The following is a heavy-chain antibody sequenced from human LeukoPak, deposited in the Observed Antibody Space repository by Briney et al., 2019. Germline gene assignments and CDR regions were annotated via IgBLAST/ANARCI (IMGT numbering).Heavy chain of an antibody. J-gene: IGHJ4*02. CDR3: ARRGTAYCRGGRCYSDKYFDY. CDR1: GGSLSGYY. V-gene: IGHV4-34*01. CDR2: INYSGNT. D-gene: IGHD2-15*01. Sequence: PSETLSLTCAVYGGSLSGYYWTWIRHTPGKGLEWIGEINYSGNTNYNRSLKSRVTISADTSKNQFSLRLSSVTAADTAVYYCARRGTAYCRGGRCYSDKYFDYWGQGTQVTVSS.